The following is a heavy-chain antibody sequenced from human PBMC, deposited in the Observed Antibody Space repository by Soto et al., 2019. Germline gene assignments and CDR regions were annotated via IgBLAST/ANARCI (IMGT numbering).Heavy chain of an antibody. V-gene: IGHV3-15*01. CDR2: IKSKSVGGTT. CDR3: ATDRFASPVDS. D-gene: IGHD3-10*01. CDR1: GFTFSNAW. Sequence: GGSLRLSCAASGFTFSNAWMSWVRQAPGKGLEWVGRIKSKSVGGTTDYAAPVKGRFTISRDDSENTLYLQMNSLKTDETAVYYCATDRFASPVDSWGQGTLVTVYS. J-gene: IGHJ4*02.